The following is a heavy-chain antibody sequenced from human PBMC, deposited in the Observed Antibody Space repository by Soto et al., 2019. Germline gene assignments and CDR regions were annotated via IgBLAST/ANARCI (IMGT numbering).Heavy chain of an antibody. D-gene: IGHD2-2*01. CDR1: GGSFSGYY. J-gene: IGHJ5*02. Sequence: PSETLSLTCAVYGGSFSGYYWSWIRQPPGKGLEWIGEINHSGSTNYNPSLESRVTISVDTSKNQFSLKLSSVTAADTAVYYCASRRVPAATRNNWFDPWGQGTLVTVSS. CDR3: ASRRVPAATRNNWFDP. V-gene: IGHV4-34*01. CDR2: INHSGST.